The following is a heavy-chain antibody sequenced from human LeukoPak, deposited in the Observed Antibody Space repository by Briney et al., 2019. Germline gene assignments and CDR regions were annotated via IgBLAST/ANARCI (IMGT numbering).Heavy chain of an antibody. Sequence: SETLSLTCTVSNGSISSYYWGWIRQPPGKGLEWIGYIYYSGGTNYNPSLKSRVTISIDTSKNQFSLKLSSVTAADTAVYFCARQRWSTTFYYYGMDVWGQGTTVTVSS. CDR3: ARQRWSTTFYYYGMDV. D-gene: IGHD2/OR15-2a*01. CDR1: NGSISSYY. CDR2: IYYSGGT. J-gene: IGHJ6*02. V-gene: IGHV4-59*08.